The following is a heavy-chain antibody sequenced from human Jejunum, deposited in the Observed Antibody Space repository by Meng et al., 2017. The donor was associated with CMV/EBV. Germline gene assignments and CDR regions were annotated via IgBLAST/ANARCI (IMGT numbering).Heavy chain of an antibody. Sequence: VASGFTFSNHWMGWVRQAPGKGLEWVADIRKDGGEIYYVDSVKGRFTISRDNAKNSLYLQMNSLRAEDTALYYCARDMGWYRCDSWGQGTLVTVSS. V-gene: IGHV3-7*01. D-gene: IGHD6-19*01. CDR3: ARDMGWYRCDS. CDR1: GFTFSNHW. CDR2: IRKDGGEI. J-gene: IGHJ4*02.